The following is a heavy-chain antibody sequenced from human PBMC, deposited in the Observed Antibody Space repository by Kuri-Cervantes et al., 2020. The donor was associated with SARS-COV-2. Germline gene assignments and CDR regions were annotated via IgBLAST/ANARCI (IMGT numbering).Heavy chain of an antibody. J-gene: IGHJ6*02. CDR1: GYSFTSFG. Sequence: AVNVSCMASGYSFTSFGITWVRQAPGQGLEWMGWISAFNGNTNYAQKFRDRVALTADTSTSIAYMELRTLRSDDTAVYYCARLDAVVYFGMDVWGQGTTVTVSS. CDR3: ARLDAVVYFGMDV. V-gene: IGHV1-18*01. D-gene: IGHD5-18*01. CDR2: ISAFNGNT.